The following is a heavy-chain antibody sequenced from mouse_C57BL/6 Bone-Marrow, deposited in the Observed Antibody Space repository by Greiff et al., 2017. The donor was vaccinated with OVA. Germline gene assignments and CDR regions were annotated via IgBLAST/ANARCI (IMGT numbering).Heavy chain of an antibody. J-gene: IGHJ2*01. Sequence: QVHVKQPGAELVMPGASVKLSCKASGYTFTSYWMNWVKQRHGQGLEWIGEIDPSDSYTNYNQKFKGKSTLTVDKSSSTAYMQLSSLTSEDSAVYYCARSLFDYWGQGTTLTVSS. CDR2: IDPSDSYT. CDR1: GYTFTSYW. V-gene: IGHV1-69*01. CDR3: ARSLFDY.